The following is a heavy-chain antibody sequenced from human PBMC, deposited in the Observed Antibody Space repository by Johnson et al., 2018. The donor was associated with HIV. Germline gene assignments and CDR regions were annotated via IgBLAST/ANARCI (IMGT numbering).Heavy chain of an antibody. J-gene: IGHJ3*02. Sequence: VQLVESGGGVVQPGGSLRLSCAASGFTFSSYAMSWVRQAPGKGLEWVSAISGSGGSTYYADSVKGRFTISRDNSKNTLYLQMNSLRVEDTAVYYCARGSRYCSGGSCPEAFDIWGQGTMVTVSS. CDR1: GFTFSSYA. CDR2: ISGSGGST. CDR3: ARGSRYCSGGSCPEAFDI. V-gene: IGHV3-23*04. D-gene: IGHD2-15*01.